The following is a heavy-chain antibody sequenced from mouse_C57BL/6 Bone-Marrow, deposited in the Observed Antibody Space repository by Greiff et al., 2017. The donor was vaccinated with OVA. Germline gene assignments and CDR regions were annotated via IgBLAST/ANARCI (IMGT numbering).Heavy chain of an antibody. CDR1: GFNIKDDY. Sequence: EVKLQESGAELVRPGASVKLSCTASGFNIKDDYMHWVKQRPEQGLEWIGWIDPENGDTEYASKFQGKATITADTSSNTAYLQLSSLTSEDTAVYYCTTDPYYYGFLFDYWGQGTTLTVSS. D-gene: IGHD1-1*01. J-gene: IGHJ2*01. CDR2: IDPENGDT. V-gene: IGHV14-4*01. CDR3: TTDPYYYGFLFDY.